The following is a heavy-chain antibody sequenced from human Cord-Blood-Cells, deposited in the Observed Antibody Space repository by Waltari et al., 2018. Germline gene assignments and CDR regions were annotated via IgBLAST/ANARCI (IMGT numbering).Heavy chain of an antibody. CDR1: GGTFSSYA. D-gene: IGHD4-17*01. Sequence: QVQLLQAGAEVKKPGCSVRVSCKASGGTFSSYAISGVRQAPGQGLEWMGGIIPIFGTANYAQKFQGRVTITADESTSTAYMELSSLRSEDTAVYYCASSHDYGGNDYWGQGTLVTVSS. J-gene: IGHJ4*02. CDR3: ASSHDYGGNDY. CDR2: IIPIFGTA. V-gene: IGHV1-69*01.